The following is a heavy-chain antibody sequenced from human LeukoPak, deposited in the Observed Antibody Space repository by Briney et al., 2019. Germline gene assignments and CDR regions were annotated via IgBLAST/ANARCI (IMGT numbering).Heavy chain of an antibody. CDR1: GYTFNTYG. CDR2: ISAYNGNT. CDR3: AREGGPSSGWYAVEYYFDY. J-gene: IGHJ4*02. Sequence: ASVKVSCKASGYTFNTYGISWVRQAPGQGLEWMGWISAYNGNTNYAQNLQARVTMTTDTSTSTAYMELRSLRSDDTAVYYCAREGGPSSGWYAVEYYFDYWGQGTLVTVSS. D-gene: IGHD6-19*01. V-gene: IGHV1-18*01.